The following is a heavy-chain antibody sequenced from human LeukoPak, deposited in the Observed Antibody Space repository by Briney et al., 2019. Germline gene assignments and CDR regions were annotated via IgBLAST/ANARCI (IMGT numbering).Heavy chain of an antibody. V-gene: IGHV3-11*01. CDR2: ISSSASTI. D-gene: IGHD6-13*01. Sequence: GGSLRLSCAASGFTFSDYYMSCIRQAPGKGLEWVSYISSSASTIYYADSVKARFTISRDNAKNSLYLQMNILRAEDTAVYYCARYSSSWYGFDYWGQGTLVTVSS. CDR3: ARYSSSWYGFDY. CDR1: GFTFSDYY. J-gene: IGHJ4*02.